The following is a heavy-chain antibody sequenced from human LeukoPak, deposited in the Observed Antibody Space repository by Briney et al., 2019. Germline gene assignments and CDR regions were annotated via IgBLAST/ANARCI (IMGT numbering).Heavy chain of an antibody. CDR1: GFTFRSYG. D-gene: IGHD4-17*01. CDR3: ARPHSDYGGIDY. CDR2: ISFDGRNR. J-gene: IGHJ4*02. V-gene: IGHV3-30*19. Sequence: GGSLRLSCAASGFTFRSYGMHWVRQAPGKGLEGVAVISFDGRNRYYTDSVKGRFTISRDNSKNTMYLQMNSLRTEDTAVYYCARPHSDYGGIDYWGQGTLVTVSS.